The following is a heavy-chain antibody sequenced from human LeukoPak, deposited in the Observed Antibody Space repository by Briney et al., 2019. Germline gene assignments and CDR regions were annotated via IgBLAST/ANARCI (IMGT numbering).Heavy chain of an antibody. J-gene: IGHJ4*02. Sequence: ASVKVSCKASGYTFTSYGISWVRQAPGQGLEWMGWIGAYNGNTNYAQKLQGRVTMTTDTSTSTAYMELRSLRSDDTAVYYCARVPGAVVPAAGDYWGQGTLVTVSS. CDR1: GYTFTSYG. D-gene: IGHD2-2*01. CDR3: ARVPGAVVPAAGDY. CDR2: IGAYNGNT. V-gene: IGHV1-18*01.